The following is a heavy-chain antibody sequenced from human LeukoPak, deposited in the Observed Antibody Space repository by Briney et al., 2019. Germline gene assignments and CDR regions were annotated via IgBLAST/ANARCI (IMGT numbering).Heavy chain of an antibody. CDR3: ARDRLQLQS. V-gene: IGHV4-59*01. J-gene: IGHJ5*02. CDR1: GGSINNYY. CDR2: IYYTGNT. Sequence: SETLSLTCTVSGGSINNYYWNWIRQPPGKGLEWIGYIYYTGNTNYNPSLKSRVTISVDTSKNQFSLKLSSVTAADTAVYYCARDRLQLQSWGQGTLVAVSS. D-gene: IGHD5-24*01.